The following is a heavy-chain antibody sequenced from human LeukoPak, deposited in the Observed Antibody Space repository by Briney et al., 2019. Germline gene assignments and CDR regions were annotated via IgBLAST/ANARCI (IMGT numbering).Heavy chain of an antibody. Sequence: GGSLRLSCAGSGFSFDDFAMHWVRQAPGKGLEWVSLNSWDGGGTYYADSVKGRFTISRDNSKDSLYLQMNSLRDEDTALYYCARGSGSYPYDAFNVWGQGTMVTVSS. J-gene: IGHJ3*01. CDR2: NSWDGGGT. CDR1: GFSFDDFA. CDR3: ARGSGSYPYDAFNV. V-gene: IGHV3-43D*03. D-gene: IGHD3-10*01.